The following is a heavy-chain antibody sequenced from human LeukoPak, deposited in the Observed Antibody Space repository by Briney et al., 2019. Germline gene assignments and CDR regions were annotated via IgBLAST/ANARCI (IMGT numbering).Heavy chain of an antibody. CDR1: GGSISSYY. D-gene: IGHD3-22*01. V-gene: IGHV4-59*01. Sequence: SETLSLTCTVSGGSISSYYWSWIRQPPGKGLEWIGYIYYSGGTNYNPSLKSRVTISVDTSKNQFSLKLTSVTAADTAVYYCARSTGAMIASRVWLDPWGQGTLVTVSS. J-gene: IGHJ5*02. CDR2: IYYSGGT. CDR3: ARSTGAMIASRVWLDP.